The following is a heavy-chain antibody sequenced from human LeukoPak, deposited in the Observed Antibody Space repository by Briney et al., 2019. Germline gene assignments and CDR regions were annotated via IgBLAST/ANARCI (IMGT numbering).Heavy chain of an antibody. J-gene: IGHJ5*02. CDR3: AKDEKEGNWFDP. CDR1: GFTFSSYA. V-gene: IGHV3-23*01. Sequence: GGSLKLSCAASGFTFSSYAMSWVRQAPGKGLEWVSAISGSGGSTYYADSVKGRFTISRDNSKNTLYLQMNSLRAEDTAVYYCAKDEKEGNWFDPWGQGTLVTVSS. CDR2: ISGSGGST.